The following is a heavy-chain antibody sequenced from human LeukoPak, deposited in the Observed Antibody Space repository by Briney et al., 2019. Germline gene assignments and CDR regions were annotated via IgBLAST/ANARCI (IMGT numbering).Heavy chain of an antibody. CDR1: GGSISSGGYY. V-gene: IGHV4-31*03. Sequence: SETLSLTRTVSGGSISSGGYYWSWIRQHPGKGLEWIGYIYYSGSTYYNPSLKSRVTISVDTSKNQFSLKLSSVTAADTAVYYCARDTAVAGTYDYWGQGTLVTVSS. D-gene: IGHD6-19*01. CDR3: ARDTAVAGTYDY. CDR2: IYYSGST. J-gene: IGHJ4*02.